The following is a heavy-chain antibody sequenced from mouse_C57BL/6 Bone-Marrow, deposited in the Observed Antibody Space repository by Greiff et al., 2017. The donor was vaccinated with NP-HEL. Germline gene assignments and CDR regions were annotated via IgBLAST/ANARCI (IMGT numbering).Heavy chain of an antibody. CDR2: INPNNGGT. J-gene: IGHJ2*01. CDR1: GYTFTSYW. CDR3: ARDSGYAFDY. Sequence: QVQLQQPGTELVKPGASVKLSCKASGYTFTSYWMHWLKQRPGQGLEWIGNINPNNGGTNDNEKFKTKATLTVDKSSSTAYLQLSSQTSEDSAVYYCARDSGYAFDYWGQGTTLTVSS. D-gene: IGHD3-2*02. V-gene: IGHV1-53*01.